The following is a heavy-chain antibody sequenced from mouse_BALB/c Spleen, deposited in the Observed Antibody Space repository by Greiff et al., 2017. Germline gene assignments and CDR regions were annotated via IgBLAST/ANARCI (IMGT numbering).Heavy chain of an antibody. D-gene: IGHD2-1*01. V-gene: IGHV3-2*02. CDR1: GYSITSDYA. CDR3: ARGNYGNYYAMDY. Sequence: EVQLQESGPGLVRPSQSLSLTCTVTGYSITSDYAWNWLRQCPGNKLEWMGYISYSGSTSYNPSLKSRISITRDTSKNQFFLQLNSVTTEDTATYYCARGNYGNYYAMDYWGQGTSVTVSS. CDR2: ISYSGST. J-gene: IGHJ4*01.